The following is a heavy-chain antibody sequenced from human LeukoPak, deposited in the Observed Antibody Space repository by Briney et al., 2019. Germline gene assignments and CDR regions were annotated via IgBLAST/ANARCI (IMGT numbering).Heavy chain of an antibody. Sequence: GRSLRLSCAASGFTFSSYAMHWVRQAPGKGLEWVAVISYDGSNKYYADSVKGRFTISRDNSKNTLYLQMNSLRAEDTAVYYCARAYSGYWNYFDYWGQGTLVTVSS. CDR1: GFTFSSYA. CDR2: ISYDGSNK. J-gene: IGHJ4*02. CDR3: ARAYSGYWNYFDY. V-gene: IGHV3-30-3*01. D-gene: IGHD3-22*01.